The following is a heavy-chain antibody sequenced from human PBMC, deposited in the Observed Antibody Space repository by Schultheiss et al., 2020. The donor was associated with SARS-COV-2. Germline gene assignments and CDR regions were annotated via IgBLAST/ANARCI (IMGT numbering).Heavy chain of an antibody. V-gene: IGHV3-9*01. CDR1: GFNFDAYA. Sequence: GGSLRLSCAASGFNFDAYAMHWVRQAPGKGLEWVSGISWNSGNIDYVDSVKGRFTISRDNAKKYLYLQMNSLRAEDTAFYYCARDVRTTVTGTYNWLDFWGQGILVTVSS. D-gene: IGHD6-19*01. J-gene: IGHJ5*01. CDR3: ARDVRTTVTGTYNWLDF. CDR2: ISWNSGNI.